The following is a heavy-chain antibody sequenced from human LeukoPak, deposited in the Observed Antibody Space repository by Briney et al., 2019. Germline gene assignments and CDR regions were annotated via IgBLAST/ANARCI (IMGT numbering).Heavy chain of an antibody. D-gene: IGHD6-19*01. Sequence: GGSLRLSCAASGFTFSSYAMSWVRQAPGKGLEWVSAISGSGGSTYYADSVKGRFTISRDNSKNTLYLQMNSLRAGDTAVYYCAKDFGSGWFPNYWGQGTLVTVSS. J-gene: IGHJ4*02. CDR2: ISGSGGST. CDR1: GFTFSSYA. V-gene: IGHV3-23*01. CDR3: AKDFGSGWFPNY.